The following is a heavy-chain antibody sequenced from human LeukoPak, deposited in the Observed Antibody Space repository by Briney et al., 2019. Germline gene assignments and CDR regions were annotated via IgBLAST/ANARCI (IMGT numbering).Heavy chain of an antibody. D-gene: IGHD6-6*01. V-gene: IGHV1-2*02. Sequence: ASVKVSCKASGYTLTGHYIHWVRQAPGQGLDYMGWINSNSGGTNYAQKFQGRVTMTRDTSINTAYMELSSLKSDDTAVYYCARAGTSSSPLHFDYWGQGTLVTVSS. J-gene: IGHJ4*02. CDR1: GYTLTGHY. CDR2: INSNSGGT. CDR3: ARAGTSSSPLHFDY.